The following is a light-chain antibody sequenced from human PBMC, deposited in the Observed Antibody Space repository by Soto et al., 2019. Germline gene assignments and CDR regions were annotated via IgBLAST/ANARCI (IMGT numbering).Light chain of an antibody. J-gene: IGKJ1*01. CDR2: GAS. Sequence: ESVLTQSPGTLSLSPGERATLSCRASQSGSTTYLAWYQQKPGQAPRLLIYGASSRATGIPDRFSGSGSGTDFTLTISRLEPEDFAVYYCQQYGSSPPTFGQGTKVEIK. CDR3: QQYGSSPPT. CDR1: QSGSTTY. V-gene: IGKV3-20*01.